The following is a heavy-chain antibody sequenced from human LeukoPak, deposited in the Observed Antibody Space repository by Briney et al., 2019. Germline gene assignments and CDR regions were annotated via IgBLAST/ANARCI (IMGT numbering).Heavy chain of an antibody. CDR1: GFTFSSYA. V-gene: IGHV3-23*01. CDR2: ISGSGGST. CDR3: ARADYYYDSNGPTNWYFDL. D-gene: IGHD3-22*01. J-gene: IGHJ2*01. Sequence: GGSLRLSCAASGFTFSSYAMSWVRQAPGQGLEWVSAISGSGGSTYYADSVKGRFTISRDNSKNTLYLQMNSLRAEDTAVYYCARADYYYDSNGPTNWYFDLWGRGTLVTVSS.